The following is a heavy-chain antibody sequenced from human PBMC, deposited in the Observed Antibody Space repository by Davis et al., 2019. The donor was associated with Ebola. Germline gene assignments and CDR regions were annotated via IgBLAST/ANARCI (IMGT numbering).Heavy chain of an antibody. CDR3: ARGTDGYNPGGYFDS. J-gene: IGHJ4*02. V-gene: IGHV5-51*01. CDR2: IYPGDSET. D-gene: IGHD5-24*01. CDR1: GYSFTSYW. Sequence: GESLKISCKGSGYSFTSYWIAWVRQMPGKGLECMGIIYPGDSETRYSPSFQGQVTISADKSITTAYLQWSSLKASDTAMYYCARGTDGYNPGGYFDSWGQGTLVTVSS.